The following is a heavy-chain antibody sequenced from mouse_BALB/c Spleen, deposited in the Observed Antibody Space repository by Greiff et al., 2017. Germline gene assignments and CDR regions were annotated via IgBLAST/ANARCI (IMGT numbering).Heavy chain of an antibody. CDR3: ARASYGSSRYFDY. Sequence: QVQLQQYGAELARPGASVELSCKASGYTFTSYWMQWVKQRPGQGLEWIGAIYPGDGDTRYTQKFKGKATWTADKSSSTAYMQLSSLASEDSAVYYCARASYGSSRYFDYWGQGTTLTVSS. CDR1: GYTFTSYW. J-gene: IGHJ2*01. V-gene: IGHV1-87*01. D-gene: IGHD1-1*01. CDR2: IYPGDGDT.